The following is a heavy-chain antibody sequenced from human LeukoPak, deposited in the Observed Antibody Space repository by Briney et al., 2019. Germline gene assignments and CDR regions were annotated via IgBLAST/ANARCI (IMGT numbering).Heavy chain of an antibody. CDR2: ISSSSSYI. CDR3: ATLGQQLVEGDDAFDI. CDR1: GFTFSSYS. D-gene: IGHD6-13*01. J-gene: IGHJ3*02. V-gene: IGHV3-21*01. Sequence: GGSLRLSCAASGFTFSSYSMNWVRQAPGKGLGWVSSISSSSSYIYYADSVKGRFTISRDNAKNSLYLQMNSLRAEDTAVYHCATLGQQLVEGDDAFDIWGQGTMVTVSS.